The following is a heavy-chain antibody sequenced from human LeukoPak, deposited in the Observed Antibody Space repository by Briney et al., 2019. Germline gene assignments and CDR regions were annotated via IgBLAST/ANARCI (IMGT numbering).Heavy chain of an antibody. J-gene: IGHJ4*02. CDR2: IIPIFGTP. D-gene: IGHD6-19*01. CDR3: ARSSAVAGTANFDY. CDR1: GGTFSSYA. V-gene: IGHV1-69*13. Sequence: ASVKVSCKASGGTFSSYAISWVRQAPGQGLEWMGRIIPIFGTPNYAQKFQGRVTITPDESTSTAYMELSSLRSEDTAVYYCARSSAVAGTANFDYWGQGTLVTVSS.